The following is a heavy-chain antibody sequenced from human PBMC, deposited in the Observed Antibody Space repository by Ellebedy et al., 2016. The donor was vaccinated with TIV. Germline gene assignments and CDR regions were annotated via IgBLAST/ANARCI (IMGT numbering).Heavy chain of an antibody. CDR2: IYSSGRT. D-gene: IGHD5-12*01. CDR1: GGSVSSANYY. Sequence: MPGGSLRLSCTVSGGSVSSANYYWTWFRQPPGKGLEWIGYIYSSGRTDYKHSLKSRMAISVDTSRNQISLKLGSVTAADTAVYYCGRLVAASHADSWGQGTLVTVSS. CDR3: GRLVAASHADS. J-gene: IGHJ5*01. V-gene: IGHV4-61*01.